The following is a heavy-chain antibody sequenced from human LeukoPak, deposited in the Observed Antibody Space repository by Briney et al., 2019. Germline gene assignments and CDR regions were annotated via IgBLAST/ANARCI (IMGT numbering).Heavy chain of an antibody. CDR3: ARHWYSSSWYVGY. Sequence: SETLSLTGTVSGGSISSSSYSWGWIRQPPGKGLEWIGSIYYRGSTYYNPAINTRVTISVNTSKNQFSLKLSSGTAADTAMYYCARHWYSSSWYVGYWGEGTLVTVSS. J-gene: IGHJ4*02. CDR2: IYYRGST. V-gene: IGHV4-39*01. CDR1: GGSISSSSYS. D-gene: IGHD6-13*01.